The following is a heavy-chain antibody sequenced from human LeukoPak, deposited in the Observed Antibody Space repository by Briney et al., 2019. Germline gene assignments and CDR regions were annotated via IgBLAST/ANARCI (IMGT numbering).Heavy chain of an antibody. Sequence: GGSLRFSCAASGFTFSSYWMHWVRQAPGRGLVWVSRIHSDEIRTNYADSVTGRFTISRDNAKNTVYLQMNSLRNEDTAVYYCARGIYGDPVAFDYWGQGTLVTVSS. J-gene: IGHJ4*02. CDR1: GFTFSSYW. D-gene: IGHD4/OR15-4a*01. V-gene: IGHV3-74*01. CDR2: IHSDEIRT. CDR3: ARGIYGDPVAFDY.